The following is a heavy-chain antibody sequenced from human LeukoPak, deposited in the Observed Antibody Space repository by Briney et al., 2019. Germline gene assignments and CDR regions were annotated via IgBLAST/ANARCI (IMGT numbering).Heavy chain of an antibody. CDR1: GFTFTSSA. CDR3: ARDLADYTLVGATTRYYYYGMDV. V-gene: IGHV1-58*01. Sequence: ASVKVSCKASGFTFTSSAVQWVRQARGQRLEWIGWIVVGSGNTNYAQKFQERVTITRDMSTSTAYMELSSLRSEDTAVYYCARDLADYTLVGATTRYYYYGMDVWGQGTTVTVSS. J-gene: IGHJ6*02. CDR2: IVVGSGNT. D-gene: IGHD1-26*01.